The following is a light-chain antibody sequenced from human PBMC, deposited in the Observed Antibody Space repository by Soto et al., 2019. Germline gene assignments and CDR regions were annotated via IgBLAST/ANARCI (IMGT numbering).Light chain of an antibody. J-gene: IGKJ2*01. CDR3: QQRSNWPYT. Sequence: EIVLTQSPATLPLSPGEIATLSCRASQSVTSYLAWYQQKPGQAPRLLMYDASNSAAGIPARFSGSGSGTDFTLTISSLEPEDFAVYYCQQRSNWPYTFGQGTKLESK. CDR1: QSVTSY. V-gene: IGKV3-11*01. CDR2: DAS.